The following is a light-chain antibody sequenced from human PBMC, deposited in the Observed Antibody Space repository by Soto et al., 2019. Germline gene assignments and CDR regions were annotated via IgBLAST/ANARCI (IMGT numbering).Light chain of an antibody. CDR2: GAS. V-gene: IGKV3-20*01. CDR3: QQYVSSPPRYT. CDR1: QSINSNL. J-gene: IGKJ2*01. Sequence: SVLTQSPDTLSLSPGESATLSCRASQSINSNLLAWYQQKPGQAPRLLIHGASARASGIPDRFSGSGSGTEFTLTISRLEPEDYAVYYCQQYVSSPPRYTFGQGTKVDIK.